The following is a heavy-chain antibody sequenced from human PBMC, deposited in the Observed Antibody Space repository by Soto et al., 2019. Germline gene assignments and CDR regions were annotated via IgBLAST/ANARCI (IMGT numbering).Heavy chain of an antibody. CDR2: INPNSGGT. CDR1: GYTFTGYY. Sequence: GASVKVSCKASGYTFTGYYMHCVRQAPGQGLEWMGWINPNSGGTNYAQKFQGWVTMTRDTSISTAYMELSRLRSDDTAVYYCARTTGGWYFDLWGRGTLVTVSS. D-gene: IGHD3-16*01. J-gene: IGHJ2*01. V-gene: IGHV1-2*04. CDR3: ARTTGGWYFDL.